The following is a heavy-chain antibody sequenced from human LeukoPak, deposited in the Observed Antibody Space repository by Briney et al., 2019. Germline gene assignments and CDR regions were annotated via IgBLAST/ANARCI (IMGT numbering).Heavy chain of an antibody. V-gene: IGHV4-39*07. J-gene: IGHJ6*03. Sequence: KASETLSLTCTVSGGSISSSSYYWGWIRQPPGKGLEWIGSIYYSGSTYYNPSLKSRVTISVDTSKNQFSLKLSSVTAADTAVYYCARVNRPSVDTAMTWGENYYHYMDVWGKGTTVTISS. CDR2: IYYSGST. CDR3: ARVNRPSVDTAMTWGENYYHYMDV. CDR1: GGSISSSSYY. D-gene: IGHD5-18*01.